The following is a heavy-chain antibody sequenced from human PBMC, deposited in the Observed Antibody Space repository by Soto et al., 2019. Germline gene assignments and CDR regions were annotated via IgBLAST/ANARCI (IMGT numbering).Heavy chain of an antibody. V-gene: IGHV3-23*01. J-gene: IGHJ4*02. CDR1: GFSFTNYA. CDR2: ISGSGGST. Sequence: PGGSLRLSCAASGFSFTNYAMSWVRQAPGKGLEWVSAISGSGGSTYYADSVKGRFTISRDNSKNTLYLQMNSLRAEDTAVYYCAKELSPYSSSWFDYWGQGSLVTVSS. CDR3: AKELSPYSSSWFDY. D-gene: IGHD6-13*01.